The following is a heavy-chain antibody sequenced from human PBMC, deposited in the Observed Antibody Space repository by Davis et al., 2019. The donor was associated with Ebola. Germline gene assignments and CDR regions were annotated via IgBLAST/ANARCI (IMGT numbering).Heavy chain of an antibody. CDR3: ARGDSYYDPSGYYAGPEAPDH. CDR2: YYYIGST. Sequence: SETLSLTCAVSGGFVSRGGYSWNWLRQPPGKGLEWIGYYYYIGSTYYNPSLKSRVSISVDTSKNQFSLKLSSVTAADPAVYYCARGDSYYDPSGYYAGPEAPDHWGQGTLVSVSS. V-gene: IGHV4-30-4*07. D-gene: IGHD3-22*01. J-gene: IGHJ4*02. CDR1: GGFVSRGGYS.